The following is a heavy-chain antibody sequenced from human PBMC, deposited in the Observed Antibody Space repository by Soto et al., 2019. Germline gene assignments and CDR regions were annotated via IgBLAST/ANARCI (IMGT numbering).Heavy chain of an antibody. V-gene: IGHV1-69*13. D-gene: IGHD2-15*01. CDR3: ARVALYCSGGSCYPNWFGP. J-gene: IGHJ5*02. CDR1: GGTFSSYA. CDR2: IIPIFGTA. Sequence: GASVKVSCKASGGTFSSYAISWVRQAPGQGLEWMGGIIPIFGTANYAQKFQGRVTITADESTSTAYMELSSLRSEDTAVYYCARVALYCSGGSCYPNWFGPWGQGTLVTVSS.